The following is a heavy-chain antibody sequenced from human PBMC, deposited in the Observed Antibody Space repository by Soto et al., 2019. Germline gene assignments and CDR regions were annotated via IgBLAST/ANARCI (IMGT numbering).Heavy chain of an antibody. CDR2: INHSGST. V-gene: IGHV4-34*01. CDR1: GGSFSGYY. Sequence: SETLSLTCAVYGGSFSGYYWSWIRQPPGKGLEWIGEINHSGSTNYNPSLKSRVTISVDTSKNQFSLKLSSVTAADTAVYYCARVGLDILTGYYMRYWGQGTLVTVSS. D-gene: IGHD3-9*01. CDR3: ARVGLDILTGYYMRY. J-gene: IGHJ4*02.